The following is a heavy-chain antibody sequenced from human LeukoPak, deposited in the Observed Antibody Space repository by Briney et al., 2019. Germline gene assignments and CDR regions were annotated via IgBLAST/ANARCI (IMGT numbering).Heavy chain of an antibody. V-gene: IGHV4-30-2*01. D-gene: IGHD5-18*01. CDR3: ARGEVRGYNNV. J-gene: IGHJ4*02. Sequence: SQTLSLTCAVSGGSISSGGYSWSWIRQPPGKGLEWIGYIYHSGSTYYNPSLKSRVTISVDRSKNQFSLKLSSVTAADTAVYYCARGEVRGYNNVWGQGTLITVSS. CDR1: GGSISSGGYS. CDR2: IYHSGST.